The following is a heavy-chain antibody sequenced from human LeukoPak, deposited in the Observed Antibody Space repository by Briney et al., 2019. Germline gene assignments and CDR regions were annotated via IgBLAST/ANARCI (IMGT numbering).Heavy chain of an antibody. J-gene: IGHJ4*02. CDR2: ISSSSSYI. CDR3: ARDQGGSSSPFDY. D-gene: IGHD6-6*01. Sequence: GGSLRLSCAASGFTFSSYSMNWVRQAPGKGLEWFSSISSSSSYIYYADSVKGRFTISRDNAKNSLYLQMNSLRAEDTAVYYCARDQGGSSSPFDYWGQGTLVTVSS. V-gene: IGHV3-21*01. CDR1: GFTFSSYS.